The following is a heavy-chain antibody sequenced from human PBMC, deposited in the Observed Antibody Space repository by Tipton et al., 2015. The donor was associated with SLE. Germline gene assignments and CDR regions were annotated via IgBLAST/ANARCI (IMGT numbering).Heavy chain of an antibody. Sequence: TLSLTCTVSGGSISSSSYYWGWIRQPPGKGLEWIGSIYHSGSTYYNPSLKSRVTISVDTSKNQFSLKLSSVTAADTAVYYCARYGTYDGSRYFQHWGQGTLVTVSS. D-gene: IGHD1-26*01. J-gene: IGHJ1*01. CDR2: IYHSGST. CDR1: GGSISSSSYY. CDR3: ARYGTYDGSRYFQH. V-gene: IGHV4-39*07.